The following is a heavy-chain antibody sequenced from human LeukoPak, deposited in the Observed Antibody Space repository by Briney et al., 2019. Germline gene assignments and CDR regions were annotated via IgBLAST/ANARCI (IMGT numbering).Heavy chain of an antibody. Sequence: PSETLSLTCTVSGASISSSSHYWAWIRQPPGKGLEWIGTIYYSGSTYYHPSLKSRVTISLDTSKNQLSLKLTSVYAADTAVYYCARGEWFGVYAFDIWGQGTMVTVSS. CDR3: ARGEWFGVYAFDI. V-gene: IGHV4-39*07. J-gene: IGHJ3*02. CDR1: GASISSSSHY. CDR2: IYYSGST. D-gene: IGHD3-10*01.